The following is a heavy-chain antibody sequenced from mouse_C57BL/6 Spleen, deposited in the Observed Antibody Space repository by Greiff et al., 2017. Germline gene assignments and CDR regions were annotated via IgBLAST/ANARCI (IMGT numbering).Heavy chain of an antibody. V-gene: IGHV1-15*01. CDR3: TRGATEAFAY. J-gene: IGHJ3*01. D-gene: IGHD3-1*01. CDR1: GYTFTDYE. CDR2: LDPETGGT. Sequence: QVQLQQSGAELVRPGASVTLSCKASGYTFTDYEMHWVKQTPVHGLEGIGALDPETGGTAYNQKFKGKAILTADKSSSTAYMELRSLTSEDSAVYYCTRGATEAFAYWGQGTLVTVSA.